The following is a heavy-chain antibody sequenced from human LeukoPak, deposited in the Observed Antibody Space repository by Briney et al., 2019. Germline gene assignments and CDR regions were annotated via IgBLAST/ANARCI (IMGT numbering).Heavy chain of an antibody. CDR1: GFTFSSYW. V-gene: IGHV3-74*01. Sequence: GGSLRLSCAASGFTFSSYWMHWVRQAPGKGLVWVSRINTDGSSTSYADSVKGRFTISRDNSKNTLYLQMNSLRAEDTAVYYCAKGMLAAAGIGDYWGQGTLVTVSS. CDR3: AKGMLAAAGIGDY. D-gene: IGHD6-13*01. J-gene: IGHJ4*02. CDR2: INTDGSST.